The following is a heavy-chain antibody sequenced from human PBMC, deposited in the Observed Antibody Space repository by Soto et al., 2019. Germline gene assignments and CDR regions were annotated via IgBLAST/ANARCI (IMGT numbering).Heavy chain of an antibody. J-gene: IGHJ6*02. Sequence: QVQLVESGGGVVQPGRSLRLSCAASGFTFSSYGMHWVRQAPGKGLEWVAVISYDGSNKYYADSVKGRFTISRDNSKNTLYLQMNRLRDEDTAVYYCAKDGPYYYDSSGYYGYGMDVWGQGTTVTVSS. CDR2: ISYDGSNK. D-gene: IGHD3-22*01. CDR1: GFTFSSYG. V-gene: IGHV3-30*18. CDR3: AKDGPYYYDSSGYYGYGMDV.